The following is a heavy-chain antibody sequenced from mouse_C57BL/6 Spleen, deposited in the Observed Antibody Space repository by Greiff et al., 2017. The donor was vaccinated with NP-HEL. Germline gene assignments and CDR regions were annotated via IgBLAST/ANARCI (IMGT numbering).Heavy chain of an antibody. Sequence: EVHLVESEGGLVQPGSSMKLSCTASGFTFSDYYMAWVRQVPEKGLEWVANINYDGSSTYYLDSLKSRFIISRDNAKNILYLQMSSLKSEDTATYYCARDAQAPYYYAMDYWGQGTSVTVSS. J-gene: IGHJ4*01. V-gene: IGHV5-16*01. CDR1: GFTFSDYY. CDR2: INYDGSST. D-gene: IGHD3-2*02. CDR3: ARDAQAPYYYAMDY.